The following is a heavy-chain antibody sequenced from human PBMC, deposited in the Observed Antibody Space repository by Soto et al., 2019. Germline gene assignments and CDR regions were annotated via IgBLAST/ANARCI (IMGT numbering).Heavy chain of an antibody. CDR3: ARGAGHDSEDY. J-gene: IGHJ4*02. Sequence: LSLTCAVSSGSISTDYWWSWVRQPPGKGLEWIGEVHRSGTTNYIQSLKSRVTMTRNTSISTAYMELSSLRSEDTAVYYCARGAGHDSEDYWGQGTLVTVSS. V-gene: IGHV4-4*02. CDR2: VHRSGTT. CDR1: SGSISTDYW. D-gene: IGHD1-1*01.